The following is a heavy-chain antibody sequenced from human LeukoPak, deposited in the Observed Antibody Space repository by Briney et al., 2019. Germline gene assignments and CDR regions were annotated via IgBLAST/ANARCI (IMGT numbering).Heavy chain of an antibody. Sequence: ASVKVSCKASGYTFTSYGISWVRQAPGQGLEWMGWISAYNGNTNYAQKLQGRVTMTTDTSTSTAYMELRSLRSDDTAVCYCARVSRSLTYYYGMDVWGQGTTVTVSS. CDR2: ISAYNGNT. CDR3: ARVSRSLTYYYGMDV. J-gene: IGHJ6*02. D-gene: IGHD2-15*01. V-gene: IGHV1-18*01. CDR1: GYTFTSYG.